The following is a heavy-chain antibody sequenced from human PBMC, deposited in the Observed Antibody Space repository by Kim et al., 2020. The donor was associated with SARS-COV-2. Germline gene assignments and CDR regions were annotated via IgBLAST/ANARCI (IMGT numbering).Heavy chain of an antibody. D-gene: IGHD3-22*01. V-gene: IGHV3-23*01. J-gene: IGHJ4*02. Sequence: GGSLRLSCAASGFTFNNYAMTWVRQTPGKGLEWISTITGNRITTYYADSVKGRFTISRDNSRNTVFLQMNNLRAEDTAIYYCAKRGYYYDSGAHYHVDSWGQGSLVTASA. CDR2: ITGNRITT. CDR1: GFTFNNYA. CDR3: AKRGYYYDSGAHYHVDS.